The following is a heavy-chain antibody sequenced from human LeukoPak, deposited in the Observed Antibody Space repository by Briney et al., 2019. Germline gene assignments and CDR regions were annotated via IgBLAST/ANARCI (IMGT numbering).Heavy chain of an antibody. CDR1: GGSISSSSYY. J-gene: IGHJ6*03. Sequence: SETLSLTCTVSGGSISSSSYYWGWIRQPPGKGLEWIGNIYYTGSTSYNPSLKSRVTISVGTSKNQISLRLCSVTAADTAVYYCARLHITMVRGGQMPRFGSLYYMDVWGKGTTVTISS. D-gene: IGHD3-10*01. V-gene: IGHV4-61*05. CDR3: ARLHITMVRGGQMPRFGSLYYMDV. CDR2: IYYTGST.